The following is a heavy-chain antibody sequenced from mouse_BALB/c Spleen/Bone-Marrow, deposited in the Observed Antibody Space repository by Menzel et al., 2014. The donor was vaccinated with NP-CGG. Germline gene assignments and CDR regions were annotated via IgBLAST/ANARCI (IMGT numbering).Heavy chain of an antibody. J-gene: IGHJ3*01. CDR3: ARSGDCDGFAY. Sequence: VQLKQSGPELVKPGASVKISCKASGYSFTGYFMNWVMQSHGKSLEWIGRINPYNGDTLYNQKFKGKATLTVDRSSSTDHMELRSLASEHSAVYDCARSGDCDGFAYWGQGTLVTVSA. D-gene: IGHD3-2*02. CDR2: INPYNGDT. V-gene: IGHV1-20*02. CDR1: GYSFTGYF.